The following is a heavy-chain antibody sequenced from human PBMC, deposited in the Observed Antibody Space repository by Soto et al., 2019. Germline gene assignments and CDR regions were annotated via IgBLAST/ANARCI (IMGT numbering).Heavy chain of an antibody. CDR1: GGSISSSSYY. D-gene: IGHD3-10*01. CDR3: ARDLGSGSYYSYFDY. Sequence: SETLSLTCTVSGGSISSSSYYWGWIRQPPGKGLEWIGYIYYSGSTNYNPSLKSRVTISVDTSKNQFSLKLSSVTAADTAVYYCARDLGSGSYYSYFDYWGQGTLVTVSS. CDR2: IYYSGST. V-gene: IGHV4-61*01. J-gene: IGHJ4*02.